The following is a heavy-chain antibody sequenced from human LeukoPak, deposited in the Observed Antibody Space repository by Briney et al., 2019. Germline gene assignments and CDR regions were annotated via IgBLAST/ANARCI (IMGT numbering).Heavy chain of an antibody. J-gene: IGHJ4*02. D-gene: IGHD3-10*01. CDR1: GYSFTAYY. Sequence: ASVRLSCAASGYSFTAYYMHWVRQAPGKGLEWMGCIHHRGGDTNYAHKVQGRLTITRDTSINTLYVDLNSLRSDDTAVYYCAGDGDHGTGSYYRGCIDSWGQGTPVTVSP. CDR3: AGDGDHGTGSYYRGCIDS. V-gene: IGHV1-2*02. CDR2: IHHRGGDT.